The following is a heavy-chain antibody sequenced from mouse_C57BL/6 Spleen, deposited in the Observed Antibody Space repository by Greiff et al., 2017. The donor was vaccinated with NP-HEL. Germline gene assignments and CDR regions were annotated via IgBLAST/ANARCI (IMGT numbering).Heavy chain of an antibody. CDR1: GYTFTDYE. V-gene: IGHV1-15*01. CDR3: TRGTVVATGDY. D-gene: IGHD1-1*01. J-gene: IGHJ2*01. Sequence: VQVVESGAELVRPGASVTLSCKASGYTFTDYEMHWVKQTPVHGLEWIGAIDPETGGTAYNQKFKGKAILTADKSSSTAYMELRSLTSEDSAVYYCTRGTVVATGDYWGQGTTLTVSS. CDR2: IDPETGGT.